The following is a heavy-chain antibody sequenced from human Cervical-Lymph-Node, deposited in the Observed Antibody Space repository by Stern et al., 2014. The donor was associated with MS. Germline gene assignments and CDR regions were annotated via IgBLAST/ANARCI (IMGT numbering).Heavy chain of an antibody. CDR1: GYTFTTYY. D-gene: IGHD1-1*01. Sequence: DQLVESGAEIRKPGASVKISCEASGYTFTTYYMHWVRHAPGQGLEWVALFNPSGGKTTYAQRFQGRVTVTGDTSTSTVYMELTGLRSEDTAVYYCARVLSLATSDSWGQGTLVIVSS. V-gene: IGHV1-46*01. CDR3: ARVLSLATSDS. J-gene: IGHJ4*02. CDR2: FNPSGGKT.